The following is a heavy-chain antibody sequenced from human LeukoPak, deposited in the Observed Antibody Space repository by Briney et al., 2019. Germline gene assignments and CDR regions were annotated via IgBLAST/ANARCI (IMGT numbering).Heavy chain of an antibody. CDR2: INSDGSTT. V-gene: IGHV3-74*01. J-gene: IGHJ4*02. CDR3: ARGTVTAPDY. CDR1: GFTFSSYW. Sequence: GGSLRLSCAASGFTFSSYWMHWVRQAPGKGLVWVSRINSDGSTTNYADSVKGRFTISRDNAKNTLYLQMNSLRPEDTAVYYCARGTVTAPDYWGQGTLVTVSS. D-gene: IGHD2-21*02.